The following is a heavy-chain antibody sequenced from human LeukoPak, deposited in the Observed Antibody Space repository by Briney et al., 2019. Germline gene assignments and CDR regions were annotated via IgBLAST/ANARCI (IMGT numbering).Heavy chain of an antibody. CDR2: IIPIFGTA. CDR1: GGTFSSYA. Sequence: SVKVSCKASGGTFSSYAISWVRQAPGQGVEWMGGIIPIFGTANYAQKFQGRVTITTDESTSTAYMELSSLRSEDTAVYYCARAPTIRDESYYFDYWGQGTLVTVSS. D-gene: IGHD4/OR15-4a*01. CDR3: ARAPTIRDESYYFDY. V-gene: IGHV1-69*05. J-gene: IGHJ4*02.